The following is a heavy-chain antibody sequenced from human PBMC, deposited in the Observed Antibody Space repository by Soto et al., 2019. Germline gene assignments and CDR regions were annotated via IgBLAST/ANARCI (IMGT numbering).Heavy chain of an antibody. CDR3: TALVVRGPNATGDFDC. V-gene: IGHV3-15*07. CDR1: GFTFSNAW. CDR2: IKSKTDGGTT. D-gene: IGHD3-10*01. J-gene: IGHJ4*02. Sequence: EVQLVESGGGLVQPGGSLRLSCAASGFTFSNAWMNWVRQAPGKGLEWVGRIKSKTDGGTTDYAAPVKGRVTISREDSKNTLDLQRNGLKTEDTAVYYCTALVVRGPNATGDFDCWGQGTLVTVSS.